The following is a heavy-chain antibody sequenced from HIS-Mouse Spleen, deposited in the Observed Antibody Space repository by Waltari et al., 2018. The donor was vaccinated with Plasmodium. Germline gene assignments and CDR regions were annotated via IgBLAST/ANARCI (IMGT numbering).Heavy chain of an antibody. V-gene: IGHV4-34*01. CDR1: GGSFSGYS. Sequence: QVQLQQWGAGLLKPSETLSLTCAVYGGSFSGYSWSWIRQPPGKGLEWIGEINHSGSTNYNPSLKSRVTISVDTSKNQFSLKLSSVTAADTAVYYCARGRVLGTSSGYFDLWGRGTLVTVSS. CDR3: ARGRVLGTSSGYFDL. D-gene: IGHD3-10*01. J-gene: IGHJ2*01. CDR2: INHSGST.